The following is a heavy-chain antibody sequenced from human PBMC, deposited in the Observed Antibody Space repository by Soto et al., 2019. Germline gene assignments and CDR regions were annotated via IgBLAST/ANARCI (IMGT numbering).Heavy chain of an antibody. CDR1: GGSITSSSHF. D-gene: IGHD6-25*01. J-gene: IGHJ5*02. CDR3: VGQTFTIAAASYGRSNWFDP. CDR2: IYFTGNT. Sequence: PSETLSLTCSASGGSITSSSHFWGWVRQPPGKGLEWIGTIYFTGNTYYTPSLKSRLTMSIDTSKNEFSLRLTSVTAADTAVYYCVGQTFTIAAASYGRSNWFDPWGPGTLVTVSS. V-gene: IGHV4-39*01.